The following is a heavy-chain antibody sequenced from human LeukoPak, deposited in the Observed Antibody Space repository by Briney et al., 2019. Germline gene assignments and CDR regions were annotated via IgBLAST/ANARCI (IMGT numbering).Heavy chain of an antibody. CDR2: ISAYNGNT. Sequence: ASVKVSCKASGYTFTSYGISWVRQAPGQGLEWMGWISAYNGNTNYAQKLQGRVAMTTDTSTSTAYMELRSLRSDDTAVYYCASFGGYSSSWRDFDYWGQGTLVTVSS. V-gene: IGHV1-18*04. CDR1: GYTFTSYG. CDR3: ASFGGYSSSWRDFDY. D-gene: IGHD6-13*01. J-gene: IGHJ4*02.